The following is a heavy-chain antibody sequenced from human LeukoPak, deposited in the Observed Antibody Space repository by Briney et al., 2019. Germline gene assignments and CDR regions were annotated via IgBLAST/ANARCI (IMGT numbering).Heavy chain of an antibody. CDR2: TFYSGST. CDR3: ATFSYYGSGSFDY. D-gene: IGHD3-10*01. CDR1: GSSITSSNY. Sequence: SETLSLTCTVSGSSITSSNYWSWIRQPPGKGLEWIGYTFYSGSTTYNPSLKSRVTMSVDTSKSQFSLRLSSVTAEDTAVYYCATFSYYGSGSFDYWGQGTLVTVSP. J-gene: IGHJ4*02. V-gene: IGHV4-59*01.